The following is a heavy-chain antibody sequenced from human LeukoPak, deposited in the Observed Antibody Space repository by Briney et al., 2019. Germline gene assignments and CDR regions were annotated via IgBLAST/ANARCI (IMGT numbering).Heavy chain of an antibody. CDR2: INHSGST. V-gene: IGHV4-34*01. CDR3: ARGNY. J-gene: IGHJ4*02. Sequence: PGGSLRLSCAASGFTFSTYGMNWVRRAPGKGLEWIGEINHSGSTNYNPSLKSRVTISVDTSKNQFSLKLSSVTAADTAVYYCARGNYWGQGTLVTVSS. CDR1: GFTFSTYG.